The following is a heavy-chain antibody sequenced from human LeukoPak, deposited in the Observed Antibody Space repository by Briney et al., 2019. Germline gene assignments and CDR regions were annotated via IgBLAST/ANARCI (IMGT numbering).Heavy chain of an antibody. CDR1: GFTFSSYS. CDR3: AREPGRLRWWLDY. CDR2: ISSSSSYI. J-gene: IGHJ4*02. D-gene: IGHD4-23*01. V-gene: IGHV3-21*01. Sequence: PGGSLRLSCAASGFTFSSYSMNWVRQAPGKGLEWVSSISSSSSYIYYADSVKGRFTISRGNAKNSLYLQMNSLRAEDTAVYYCAREPGRLRWWLDYWGQGTLVTVSS.